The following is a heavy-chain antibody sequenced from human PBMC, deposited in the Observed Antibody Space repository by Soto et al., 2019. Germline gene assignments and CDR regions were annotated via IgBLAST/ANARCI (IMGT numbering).Heavy chain of an antibody. CDR1: GYSFTSYW. CDR3: ARIRYCSGGSCLYFQH. V-gene: IGHV5-10-1*01. Sequence: GESMKISCKGSGYSFTSYWISWVRQMPGKGLEWMGRIDPSDSYTNYSPSFQGHVTISADKSISTAYLQWSSLKASDTAMYYCARIRYCSGGSCLYFQHWGQGTLVTVS. J-gene: IGHJ1*01. CDR2: IDPSDSYT. D-gene: IGHD2-15*01.